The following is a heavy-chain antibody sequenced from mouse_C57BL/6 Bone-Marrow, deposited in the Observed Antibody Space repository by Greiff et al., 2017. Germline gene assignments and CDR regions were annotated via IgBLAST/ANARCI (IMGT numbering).Heavy chain of an antibody. CDR3: AKELLRSWYFDY. D-gene: IGHD1-1*01. Sequence: QVQLKQPGAELVKPGASVKLSCKASGYTFTSYWMHWVKQRPGQGLEWIGMIHPNSGSTNYNEKFKSKATLTVDKSSSTADMQLSSLTSEDSAVYYCAKELLRSWYFDYWGQGTTLTVSS. CDR2: IHPNSGST. V-gene: IGHV1-64*01. J-gene: IGHJ2*01. CDR1: GYTFTSYW.